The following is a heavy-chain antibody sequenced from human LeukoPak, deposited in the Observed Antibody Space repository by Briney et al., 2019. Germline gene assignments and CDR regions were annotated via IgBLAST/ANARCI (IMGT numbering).Heavy chain of an antibody. CDR2: MNPNSGNT. J-gene: IGHJ4*02. D-gene: IGHD3-10*01. V-gene: IGHV1-8*03. Sequence: ASVKVSCKASGYIFTSSDINWVRQATGQGVEWMGWMNPNSGNTGYAQKFQGRATNTRNTSISTAYMELSSLRSEDTAVYYCARRRGSHYFDYWGQGTLVTVSS. CDR3: ARRRGSHYFDY. CDR1: GYIFTSSD.